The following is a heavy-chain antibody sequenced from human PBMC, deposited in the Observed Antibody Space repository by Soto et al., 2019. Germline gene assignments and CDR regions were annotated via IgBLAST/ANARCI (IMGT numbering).Heavy chain of an antibody. CDR3: TGAYYGIDGYILAP. CDR1: GGSISSYY. V-gene: IGHV4-59*01. J-gene: IGHJ5*02. Sequence: SETLSLTCTVSGGSISSYYWSWIRQPPGKGLEWIGYIYSGGSINYNPSLKSRVIISVDTAKNQFSLSLSSVTAADTAVYYCTGAYYGIDGYILAPWGQGTSVPVSS. CDR2: IYSGGSI. D-gene: IGHD3-10*01.